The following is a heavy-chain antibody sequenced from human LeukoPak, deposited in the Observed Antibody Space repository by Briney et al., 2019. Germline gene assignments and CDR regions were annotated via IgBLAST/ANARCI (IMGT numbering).Heavy chain of an antibody. CDR1: GFTFSSYG. Sequence: GGSLRLSCAASGFTFSSYGMHWVRQAPGKGLEWVAVISYDGSNKYYADSVKGRFTISRDNSKSTLYLQMNSLRAEDTAVYYCAKDRRHYYYGMDVWGQGTTVPVSS. V-gene: IGHV3-30*18. CDR3: AKDRRHYYYGMDV. J-gene: IGHJ6*02. CDR2: ISYDGSNK.